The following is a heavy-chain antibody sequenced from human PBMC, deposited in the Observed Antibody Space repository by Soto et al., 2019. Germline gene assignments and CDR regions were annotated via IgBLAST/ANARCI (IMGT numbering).Heavy chain of an antibody. D-gene: IGHD1-26*01. CDR1: GYSFTSLD. V-gene: IGHV1-8*01. Sequence: ASVKVSCKASGYSFTSLDINWVRQTTGQGLEWMGWMQPSSGSTGYAQKFQGRVTMTRDTSINTAYMELSSLTSDDTAFYYCARGVTAGVDYWGQGTLVTVSS. CDR3: ARGVTAGVDY. CDR2: MQPSSGST. J-gene: IGHJ4*02.